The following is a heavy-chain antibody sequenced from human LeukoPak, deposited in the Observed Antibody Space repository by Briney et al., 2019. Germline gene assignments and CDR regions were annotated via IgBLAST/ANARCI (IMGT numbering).Heavy chain of an antibody. Sequence: GGSLRLSCAASGFTFSRYAMSWVRQAPGKGLEWVSAISGSGFGTYYADSAKGRFTISRDNSKNTLYLQMNSLRAEDTALYYCARNPGPAKNNWFDPWGQGTLVTVSS. CDR3: ARNPGPAKNNWFDP. CDR1: GFTFSRYA. D-gene: IGHD1-1*01. V-gene: IGHV3-23*01. CDR2: ISGSGFGT. J-gene: IGHJ5*02.